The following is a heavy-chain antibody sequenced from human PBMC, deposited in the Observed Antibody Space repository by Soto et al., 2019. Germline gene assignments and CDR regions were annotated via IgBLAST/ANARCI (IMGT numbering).Heavy chain of an antibody. CDR2: INPYNANT. CDR3: ARVVAAAPVYYGMDV. Sequence: QVQVVQSGAEVKKPGASVKVSCKASGFTFTIYGIAWVRQAPRQGLEWMGWINPYNANTNYAQKFQGRVTMTTDTSTTTGYMELRSLRSDDTAGYYCARVVAAAPVYYGMDVWGQGTTVTVSS. V-gene: IGHV1-18*01. D-gene: IGHD2-15*01. CDR1: GFTFTIYG. J-gene: IGHJ6*02.